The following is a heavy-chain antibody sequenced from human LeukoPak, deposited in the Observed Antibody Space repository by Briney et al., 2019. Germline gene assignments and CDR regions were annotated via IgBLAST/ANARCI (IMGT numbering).Heavy chain of an antibody. CDR1: GYTYTAFTGYY. V-gene: IGHV1-2*04. Sequence: EASVRVSCKASGYTYTAFTGYYFHWVRQAPGQGLEWMGWINPNSGGANYAQKFQGWVTMTSDTSISTVYMELSSLKSDDTAVYYCARERDYGDLWGLFNIWGQGTMVTVSS. CDR3: ARERDYGDLWGLFNI. D-gene: IGHD4-17*01. CDR2: INPNSGGA. J-gene: IGHJ3*02.